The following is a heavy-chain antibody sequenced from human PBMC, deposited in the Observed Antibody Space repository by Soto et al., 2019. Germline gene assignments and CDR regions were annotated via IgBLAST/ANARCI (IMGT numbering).Heavy chain of an antibody. CDR2: ISAYNGNT. V-gene: IGHV1-18*01. J-gene: IGHJ6*02. CDR1: GYTFTSYG. CDR3: ASYGYGGSYLDYYYGMDV. D-gene: IGHD1-26*01. Sequence: APVKVSCKASGYTFTSYGISWVRQAPGQGLAWMGWISAYNGNTNYAQKLQGRVTMTTDTSTSRAYMELRSLRSDDTAVYYCASYGYGGSYLDYYYGMDVWGQGPTVTVSS.